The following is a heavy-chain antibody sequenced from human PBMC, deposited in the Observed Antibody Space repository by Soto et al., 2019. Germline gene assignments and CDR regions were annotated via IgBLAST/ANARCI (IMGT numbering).Heavy chain of an antibody. CDR2: ISAYNGST. CDR3: ARDHCSSTNCYTAVDY. D-gene: IGHD2-2*02. J-gene: IGHJ4*02. V-gene: IGHV1-18*04. Sequence: ASVKVSCKASGYTFTSYGIIWVRQAPGQGLEWMGWISAYNGSTNYPQKLQGRVTMTTDTSTSTAYMELRSLRSDDTAVYYCARDHCSSTNCYTAVDYWGQGTLVTVSS. CDR1: GYTFTSYG.